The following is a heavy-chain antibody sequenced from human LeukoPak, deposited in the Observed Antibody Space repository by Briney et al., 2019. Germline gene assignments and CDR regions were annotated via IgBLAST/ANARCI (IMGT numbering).Heavy chain of an antibody. J-gene: IGHJ4*02. Sequence: GRSLRLSCAASGFTFSSYAMHWVRQAPGKGLEWVAVISYDGSNKYYADSVKGRFTISRDNSKNTLYLQMNSLRAEDTAVYYCASSLPYYYDSSGYYTYWGQGTLVTVSS. D-gene: IGHD3-22*01. CDR2: ISYDGSNK. V-gene: IGHV3-30*04. CDR1: GFTFSSYA. CDR3: ASSLPYYYDSSGYYTY.